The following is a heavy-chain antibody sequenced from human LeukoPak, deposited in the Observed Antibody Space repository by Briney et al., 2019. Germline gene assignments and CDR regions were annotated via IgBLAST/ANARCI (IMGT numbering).Heavy chain of an antibody. V-gene: IGHV4-34*01. CDR1: GGSFSGYY. Sequence: SETLSLTCAVYGGSFSGYYWSWIRQPPGKGLEGIGEINHSGSTNYNPSLKSRVAISVDTSKNQFSLKLSSVTAADTAVYYCARGSHTYQLLSKKPFDYWGQGTLVTVSS. CDR2: INHSGST. CDR3: ARGSHTYQLLSKKPFDY. J-gene: IGHJ4*02. D-gene: IGHD2-2*01.